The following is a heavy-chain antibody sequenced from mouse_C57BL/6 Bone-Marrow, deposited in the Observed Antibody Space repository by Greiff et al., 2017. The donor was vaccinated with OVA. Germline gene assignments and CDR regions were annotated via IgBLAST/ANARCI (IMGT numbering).Heavy chain of an antibody. CDR2: INPSNGGT. V-gene: IGHV1-53*01. J-gene: IGHJ3*01. CDR1: GYTFTSYW. D-gene: IGHD2-3*01. CDR3: ARSGRWLLPFAY. Sequence: QVQLKQPGTELVKPGASVKLSCKASGYTFTSYWMHWVKQRPGQGLEWIGNINPSNGGTNYNEKFKSKATLTVDKSSSTAYMQLSSLTSEDSAVYYCARSGRWLLPFAYWGQGTLVTVSA.